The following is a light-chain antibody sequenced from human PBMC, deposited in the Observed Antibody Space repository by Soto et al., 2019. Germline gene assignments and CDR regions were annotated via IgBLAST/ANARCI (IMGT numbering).Light chain of an antibody. V-gene: IGKV3-20*01. J-gene: IGKJ2*01. Sequence: EIVLTQPPGTLSLSPGERATLSCRASQSVSSSYLAWYQQKPGQAPRLLMYDASSRATGIPDRFSGSGSGTDFTLTISRLEPEDFAVYYCQQYGSSPWYTFGQGTKLEIK. CDR3: QQYGSSPWYT. CDR1: QSVSSSY. CDR2: DAS.